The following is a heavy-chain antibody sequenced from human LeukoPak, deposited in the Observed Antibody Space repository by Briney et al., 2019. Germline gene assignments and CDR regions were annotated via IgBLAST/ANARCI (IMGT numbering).Heavy chain of an antibody. J-gene: IGHJ4*02. V-gene: IGHV3-30*04. Sequence: PGRSLRLSCAASGFTFSTYAMHWVRQAPGKGLEWVTIISYDGSKKYYADSVRGRFTISRDNSKNTLYLQMNSLRLEDTALHYCAGGGPYRGYDYPGVWGQGTLVTVSS. CDR3: AGGGPYRGYDYPGV. CDR2: ISYDGSKK. CDR1: GFTFSTYA. D-gene: IGHD5-12*01.